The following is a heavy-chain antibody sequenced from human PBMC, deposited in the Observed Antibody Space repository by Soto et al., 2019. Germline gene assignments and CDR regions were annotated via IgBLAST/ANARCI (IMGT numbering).Heavy chain of an antibody. V-gene: IGHV3-23*01. Sequence: GGSLRLSCAASGFTFSSYAMSWVRQAPGKGLEWVSAISGSGGSTYYEDSVKGRFTISRDNSKNTLYLQMNSLRAEDTAVYYCAKDGNPIPYLTGYYRLGWFDPWGQGTLVTVSS. CDR1: GFTFSSYA. D-gene: IGHD3-9*01. CDR3: AKDGNPIPYLTGYYRLGWFDP. J-gene: IGHJ5*02. CDR2: ISGSGGST.